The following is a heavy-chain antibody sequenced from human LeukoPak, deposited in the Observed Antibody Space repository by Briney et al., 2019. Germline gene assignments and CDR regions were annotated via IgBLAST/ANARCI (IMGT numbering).Heavy chain of an antibody. D-gene: IGHD3-3*01. CDR2: IYTSGST. J-gene: IGHJ6*03. CDR1: SGSISSYY. V-gene: IGHV4-4*07. CDR3: ARRRLVIIPPFYHYYMDV. Sequence: SETLSLTCTVSSGSISSYYWSWIRQPAGKGLEWIGRIYTSGSTNYNPSLKSRVTMSVDTSKNQFSLKLSSVTAADTGVYYCARRRLVIIPPFYHYYMDVWGKGTTVNVSS.